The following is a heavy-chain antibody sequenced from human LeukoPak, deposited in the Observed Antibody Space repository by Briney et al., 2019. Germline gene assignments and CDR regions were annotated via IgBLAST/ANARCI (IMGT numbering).Heavy chain of an antibody. J-gene: IGHJ4*02. CDR1: GGSFSGYY. D-gene: IGHD3-10*01. CDR2: INHSGST. Sequence: SETLSLTCAVYGGSFSGYYWSWIRQPPGKGLEWIGEINHSGSTNYDPSLKSRVTISVDTSKNQFSLKLSSVTAADTAVYYCARDFSSEFDYWGQGTQVTVSS. CDR3: ARDFSSEFDY. V-gene: IGHV4-34*01.